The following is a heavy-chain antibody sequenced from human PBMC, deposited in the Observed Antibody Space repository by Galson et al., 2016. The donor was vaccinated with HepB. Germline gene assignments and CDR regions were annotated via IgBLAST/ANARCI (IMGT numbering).Heavy chain of an antibody. CDR1: GYTLSDLS. Sequence: SVKVSCKVSGYTLSDLSIHWVRQAPGKGLEWMGVFAAEDGEPVDAQNFQGRLTMTEDPSTDTAYMELSSLRAEDTAVYYCATNPLEVGLNAYNIWGQGTTVIVSS. CDR2: FAAEDGEP. CDR3: ATNPLEVGLNAYNI. D-gene: IGHD1-26*01. J-gene: IGHJ3*02. V-gene: IGHV1-24*01.